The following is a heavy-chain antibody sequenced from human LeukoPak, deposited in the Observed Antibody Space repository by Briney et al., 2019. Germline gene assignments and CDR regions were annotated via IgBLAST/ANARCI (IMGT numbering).Heavy chain of an antibody. D-gene: IGHD3-22*01. CDR2: ISSSSSTI. J-gene: IGHJ3*02. V-gene: IGHV3-48*01. CDR3: ARDDSSGSDAFDI. Sequence: PGGSLRLSCAASGFTFSSYSMNWVRQAPGKGLEWVSYISSSSSTIYYADSVKGRFTISRDNAKNSLYLQMNSLRAEDTAVYYCARDDSSGSDAFDIWGQGTMVTVSS. CDR1: GFTFSSYS.